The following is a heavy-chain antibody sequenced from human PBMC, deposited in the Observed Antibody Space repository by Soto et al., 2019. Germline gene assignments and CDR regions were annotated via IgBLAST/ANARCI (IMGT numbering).Heavy chain of an antibody. CDR3: ARRITWGDSSGWYSSPKKYYYYYYGMDV. CDR1: GYSFSSYW. D-gene: IGHD6-19*01. J-gene: IGHJ6*02. Sequence: PGESLKISCKGSGYSFSSYWIGWVPQMPRKGMEWMGIIDPGDSATRYSPSFQGQVTISADKSISTAYRQWSSLKASDTAMYYCARRITWGDSSGWYSSPKKYYYYYYGMDVWGQGTTVTVSS. V-gene: IGHV5-51*01. CDR2: IDPGDSAT.